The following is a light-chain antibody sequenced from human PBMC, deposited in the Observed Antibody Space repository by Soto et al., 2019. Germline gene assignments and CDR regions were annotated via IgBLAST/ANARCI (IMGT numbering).Light chain of an antibody. CDR2: GAS. CDR1: QSVSSSY. V-gene: IGKV3-20*01. Sequence: EIVLTQSPGTLSLSPGGRATLSCRASQSVSSSYLAWYQQKPGQAPRLLIYGASSRVTGIPDRFSGSGSGTDFTLTISRLEPEDFAVYYCQQYGSSPGTFGQGTKVEIK. J-gene: IGKJ1*01. CDR3: QQYGSSPGT.